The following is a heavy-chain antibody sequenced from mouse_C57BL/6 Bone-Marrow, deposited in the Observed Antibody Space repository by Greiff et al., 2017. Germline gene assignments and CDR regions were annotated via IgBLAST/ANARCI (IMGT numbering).Heavy chain of an antibody. CDR3: ARERFITTVGASFDY. J-gene: IGHJ2*01. D-gene: IGHD1-1*01. CDR2: IYPGSGNT. Sequence: VQLQQSGAELVRPGASVKLSCKASGYTFTDYYINWVKQRPGQGLEWIARIYPGSGNTYYNEKFKGKATLTAEKSSSTAYMQLSSLTSEDSAVYFCARERFITTVGASFDYWGQGTTLTVSS. V-gene: IGHV1-76*01. CDR1: GYTFTDYY.